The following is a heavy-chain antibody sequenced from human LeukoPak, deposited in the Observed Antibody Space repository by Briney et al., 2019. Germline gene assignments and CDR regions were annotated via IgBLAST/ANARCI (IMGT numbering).Heavy chain of an antibody. V-gene: IGHV1-2*02. J-gene: IGHJ5*02. D-gene: IGHD6-13*01. CDR3: ARGGSSSWYSYNWFDP. CDR2: INPNSGGT. CDR1: GYTFTGYY. Sequence: AASVKVSCKASGYTFTGYYMHWVRQAPGQGLEWMGWINPNSGGTNYAQKFQGRVTMTRDTPISTAYMELSRLRSDDTAVYYCARGGSSSWYSYNWFDPWGQGTLVTVSS.